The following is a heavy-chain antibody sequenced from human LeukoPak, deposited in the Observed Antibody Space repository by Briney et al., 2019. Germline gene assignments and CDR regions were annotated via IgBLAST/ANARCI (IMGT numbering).Heavy chain of an antibody. V-gene: IGHV3-9*01. Sequence: GGSLRLSCAASGFTFDDYAMHWVRQAPGKGLEWVSGISWNSGSIGYADSVMGRFTISRDNAKNSLYLQMNSLRAEDTALYYCAKAPYYGSGSYSSDYWGQGTLVTVSS. J-gene: IGHJ4*02. CDR1: GFTFDDYA. CDR3: AKAPYYGSGSYSSDY. D-gene: IGHD3-10*01. CDR2: ISWNSGSI.